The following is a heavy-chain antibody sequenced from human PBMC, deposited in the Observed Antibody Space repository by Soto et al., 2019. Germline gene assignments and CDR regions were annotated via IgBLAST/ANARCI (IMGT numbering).Heavy chain of an antibody. CDR3: ARGRITIFGVVDFDY. V-gene: IGHV1-18*01. J-gene: IGHJ4*02. CDR1: GYTFTSYG. D-gene: IGHD3-3*01. CDR2: ISAYNGNT. Sequence: ASVKVSSKASGYTFTSYGISWVRQAPGQGLEWMGWISAYNGNTNYAQKLQGRVTMTTDTSTSTAYMELRSLRSDDTAVYYCARGRITIFGVVDFDYWGQGTLVTVSS.